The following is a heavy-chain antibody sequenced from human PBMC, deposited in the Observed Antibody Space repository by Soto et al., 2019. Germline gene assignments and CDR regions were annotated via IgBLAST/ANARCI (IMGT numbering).Heavy chain of an antibody. CDR1: GFTFSSYA. V-gene: IGHV3-23*01. J-gene: IGHJ4*02. Sequence: EVQLLESGGGLVQPGGSLRLSCAASGFTFSSYAMSWVRQAPGKGLEWVSTISTSGGSTYYADSVKGRFTISRDNSKNTLYLQMNSLRAEDTAVYYCAKDGRGAYSYGSYYFDYWGQGTLVTVSS. CDR2: ISTSGGST. CDR3: AKDGRGAYSYGSYYFDY. D-gene: IGHD5-18*01.